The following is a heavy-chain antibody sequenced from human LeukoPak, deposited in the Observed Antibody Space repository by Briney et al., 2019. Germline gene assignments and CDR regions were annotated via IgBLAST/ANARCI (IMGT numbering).Heavy chain of an antibody. D-gene: IGHD3-22*01. CDR1: GFTFSSYG. CDR3: ARDQYYDSSGYYFGY. Sequence: GTSLRLSCAASGFTFSSYGMHWVRQAPGKGLEWVAVISYDGSNKYYADSVKGRFTISRDTSKNTLYLQMNSLRAEDTAVYYCARDQYYDSSGYYFGYWGQGTLVTVSS. CDR2: ISYDGSNK. J-gene: IGHJ4*02. V-gene: IGHV3-30*03.